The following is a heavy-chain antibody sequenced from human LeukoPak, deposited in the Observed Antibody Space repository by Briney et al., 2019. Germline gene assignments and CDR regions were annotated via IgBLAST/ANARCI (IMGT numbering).Heavy chain of an antibody. Sequence: GGSLRLSCAASGFIFSNYWMGWVRQAPGKRPEWVANMNKDGSEKYYADSVKGRFTISRDNSKDTLFLQMHSLRPEDTAVYYCVREDTPATANYWGQGTLVTISS. J-gene: IGHJ4*02. CDR3: VREDTPATANY. CDR1: GFIFSNYW. V-gene: IGHV3-7*03. CDR2: MNKDGSEK. D-gene: IGHD2-21*02.